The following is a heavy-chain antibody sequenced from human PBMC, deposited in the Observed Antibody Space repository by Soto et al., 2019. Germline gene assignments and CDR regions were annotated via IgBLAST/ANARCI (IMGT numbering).Heavy chain of an antibody. CDR2: IKSKTGGGTT. CDR3: TTGAPYCTHGVCYEAFDY. Sequence: EVQLVESGGGLVKPGESLRLSCAAYGFTFHNAWMNWVRQAPGKGLEWVGRIKSKTGGGTTDYAAPVKGRFTISRDDSKNTLYLHMNSLKTEDTAVYYCTTGAPYCTHGVCYEAFDYWGQGTLVTVSS. J-gene: IGHJ4*02. CDR1: GFTFHNAW. D-gene: IGHD2-8*01. V-gene: IGHV3-15*07.